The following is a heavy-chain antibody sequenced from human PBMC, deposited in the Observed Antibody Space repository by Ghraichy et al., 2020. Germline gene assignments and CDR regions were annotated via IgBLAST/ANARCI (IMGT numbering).Heavy chain of an antibody. D-gene: IGHD2-15*01. CDR1: GFTFSSYS. CDR3: ARGYCSGGDCWRAFDI. J-gene: IGHJ3*02. V-gene: IGHV3-21*01. CDR2: ISSSGGYI. Sequence: GSLRLSCAASGFTFSSYSMNWVRQAPGKGLEWVSSISSSGGYIYYADSVKGRFTISRDNAKNSLYLQMGSLRAEDMAVYYCARGYCSGGDCWRAFDIWGQGTMVTVSS.